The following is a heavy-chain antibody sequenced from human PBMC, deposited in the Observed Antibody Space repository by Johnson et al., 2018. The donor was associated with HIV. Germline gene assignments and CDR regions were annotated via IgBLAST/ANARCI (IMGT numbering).Heavy chain of an antibody. Sequence: VQLVESGGGVVRPGGSLRLSCAASGFTFDDYGMSWVRQAPGKGLEWVSGINWNGCSTGYADSVKGRFTISRDNAKNSLYLQMNSLRAEDTALYYCARVDYDSSGYYWYAFDIWGQGTMVTVSS. CDR3: ARVDYDSSGYYWYAFDI. CDR1: GFTFDDYG. D-gene: IGHD3-22*01. J-gene: IGHJ3*02. CDR2: INWNGCST. V-gene: IGHV3-20*04.